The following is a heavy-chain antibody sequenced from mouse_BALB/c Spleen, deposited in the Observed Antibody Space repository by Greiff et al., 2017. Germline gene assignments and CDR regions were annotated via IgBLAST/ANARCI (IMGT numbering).Heavy chain of an antibody. J-gene: IGHJ3*01. Sequence: EVQVVESGGGLVKPGGSLKLSCAASGFAFSSYDMSWVRQTPEKRLEWVAYISSGGGSTYYPDTVKGRFTISRDNAKNTLYLQMSSLKSEDTAMYYCARHDYYGSSYWFAYWGQGTLVTVSA. CDR1: GFAFSSYD. V-gene: IGHV5-12-1*01. D-gene: IGHD1-1*01. CDR3: ARHDYYGSSYWFAY. CDR2: ISSGGGST.